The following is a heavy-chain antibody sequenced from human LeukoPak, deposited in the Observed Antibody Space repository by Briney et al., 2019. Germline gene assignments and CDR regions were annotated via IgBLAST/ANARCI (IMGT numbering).Heavy chain of an antibody. V-gene: IGHV4-34*01. D-gene: IGHD3-10*01. CDR3: ARAPYGSGSPDAFDI. CDR2: INHSGST. Sequence: PSETLSLTCAVYGGSFSGYYWSWIRQPPGKGLEWIGEINHSGSTNYNPSLKSRVTISVDTSKNQFSLKLSSVTAADTAVYYCARAPYGSGSPDAFDIWGQGTMVTVSS. CDR1: GGSFSGYY. J-gene: IGHJ3*02.